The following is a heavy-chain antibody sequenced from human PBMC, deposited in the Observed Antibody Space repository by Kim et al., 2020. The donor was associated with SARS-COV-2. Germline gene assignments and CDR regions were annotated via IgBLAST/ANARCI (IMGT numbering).Heavy chain of an antibody. CDR1: GFTFSSYS. Sequence: GGSLRLSCAASGFTFSSYSMNWVRQAPGKGLEWVSYISSSSSTIYYADSVKGRFTISRDNAKNSLYLQMNSLRDEDTAVYYCARALSSGWSSGGLDYWGQGTLVTVSS. V-gene: IGHV3-48*02. CDR3: ARALSSGWSSGGLDY. D-gene: IGHD6-19*01. CDR2: ISSSSSTI. J-gene: IGHJ4*02.